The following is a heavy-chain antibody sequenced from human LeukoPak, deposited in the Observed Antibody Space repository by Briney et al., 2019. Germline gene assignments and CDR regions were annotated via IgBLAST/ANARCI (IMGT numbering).Heavy chain of an antibody. CDR3: ATGKEQLGFGF. D-gene: IGHD3-16*01. J-gene: IGHJ4*02. CDR2: INPNSGGT. V-gene: IGHV1-2*02. Sequence: ASVKVSCKASGGTISSYAISWVRQAPGQGLEWMGWINPNSGGTNYAQRFQGRVTMTRDTSISTAYMELSRLRSDDTALYYCATGKEQLGFGFWGQGTLVTVSS. CDR1: GGTISSYA.